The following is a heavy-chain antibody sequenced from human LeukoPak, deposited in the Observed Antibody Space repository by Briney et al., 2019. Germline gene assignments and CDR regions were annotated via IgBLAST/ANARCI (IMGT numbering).Heavy chain of an antibody. CDR3: ATEVGRYSSSWYWVY. Sequence: ASVKVSCKVSGYTLTELSMHWVRQAPGKGLEWMGGFDPEDGETIYAQKFQGRVTMTEDTSTDTAYMELSSLRSEDTAVYYCATEVGRYSSSWYWVYWGQGTLVTVSS. V-gene: IGHV1-24*01. CDR2: FDPEDGET. CDR1: GYTLTELS. D-gene: IGHD6-13*01. J-gene: IGHJ4*02.